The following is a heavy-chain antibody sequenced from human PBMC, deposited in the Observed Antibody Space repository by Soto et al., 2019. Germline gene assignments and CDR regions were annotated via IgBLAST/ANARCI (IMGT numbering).Heavy chain of an antibody. CDR1: GFTFDDYA. V-gene: IGHV3-9*01. CDR3: AKGGGIQLWHPFDY. J-gene: IGHJ4*02. Sequence: EVQLVESGGGLVQPGRSLRLSCAASGFTFDDYAMHWVRQAPGKGLEWVSGISWNSGSIGYADSVKGRFTISRDNAKNSLYLQMNSLRAEDTALYYCAKGGGIQLWHPFDYWGQGTLVTVSS. D-gene: IGHD5-18*01. CDR2: ISWNSGSI.